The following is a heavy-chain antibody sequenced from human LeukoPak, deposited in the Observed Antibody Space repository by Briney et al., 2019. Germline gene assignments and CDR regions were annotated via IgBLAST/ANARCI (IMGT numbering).Heavy chain of an antibody. D-gene: IGHD3-10*01. CDR3: ARAYYYGSGSPYAFDI. J-gene: IGHJ3*02. CDR2: INPNSGGT. CDR1: GYTFTGYY. Sequence: GASVKVSCKASGYTFTGYYMHWVRQAPGQGLEWMGWINPNSGGTNYAQKFQGWVTMTRDTSISTAYMELSRLRSDDTAVYHCARAYYYGSGSPYAFDIWGQGTMVTVSS. V-gene: IGHV1-2*04.